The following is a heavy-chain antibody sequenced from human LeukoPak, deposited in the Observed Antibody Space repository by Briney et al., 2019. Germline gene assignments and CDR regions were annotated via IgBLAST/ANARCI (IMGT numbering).Heavy chain of an antibody. Sequence: GGSLRLSCAASGFTFSSYSMNWVRQAPGKGLEWVSYISSSSSTIYYADSVKGRFTISRDNAKNSLYLQMNSLRAEDTAVYYCARLAYCSSTSCYTLDAFDIWGQGTMVTVSS. V-gene: IGHV3-48*01. CDR1: GFTFSSYS. J-gene: IGHJ3*02. D-gene: IGHD2-2*02. CDR3: ARLAYCSSTSCYTLDAFDI. CDR2: ISSSSSTI.